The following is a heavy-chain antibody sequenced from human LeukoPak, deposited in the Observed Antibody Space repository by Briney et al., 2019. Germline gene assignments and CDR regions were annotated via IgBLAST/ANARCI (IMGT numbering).Heavy chain of an antibody. CDR2: ISSSSYSYI. CDR1: GFTFSNYS. Sequence: GGSLRLSCAASGFTFSNYSMNWVRQAPGKGLEWVSSISSSSYSYIYYADSVKGRFTISRDNANNSLYLQMNSLRAEDTAVYYCARDQGYYTGGSWYSDRGVDAFDIWGQGTMVTASS. J-gene: IGHJ3*02. CDR3: ARDQGYYTGGSWYSDRGVDAFDI. V-gene: IGHV3-21*01. D-gene: IGHD2-15*01.